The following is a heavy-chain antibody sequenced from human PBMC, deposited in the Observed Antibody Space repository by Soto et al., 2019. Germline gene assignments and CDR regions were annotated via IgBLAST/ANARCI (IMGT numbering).Heavy chain of an antibody. D-gene: IGHD3-22*01. CDR3: ASFMYYDDSSGYTPFGMDV. Sequence: GASVKVSCKASGYTFTGYYMHWVRQAPGQGLERKGRINPNSGGTNYAQKFQGWVTMTRDTSISTAYMELSRLRSDDTAVYYCASFMYYDDSSGYTPFGMDVWGQGTTVTVSS. V-gene: IGHV1-2*04. CDR2: INPNSGGT. J-gene: IGHJ6*02. CDR1: GYTFTGYY.